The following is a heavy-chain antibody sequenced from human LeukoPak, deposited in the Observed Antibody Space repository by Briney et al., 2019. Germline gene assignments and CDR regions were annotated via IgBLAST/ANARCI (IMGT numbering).Heavy chain of an antibody. J-gene: IGHJ5*02. D-gene: IGHD5-24*01. CDR3: ARGRDRSKAGDL. Sequence: SETLSLTCAVHGGSCDDYYCSWIRQPPGKGLEWIGEIHPHGIFYYNSSLVSRVTISIHTSKTQFPLRLTSVTAADTAFYYCARGRDRSKAGDLWGQGSLVTVSS. CDR1: GGSCDDYY. V-gene: IGHV4-34*01. CDR2: IHPHGIF.